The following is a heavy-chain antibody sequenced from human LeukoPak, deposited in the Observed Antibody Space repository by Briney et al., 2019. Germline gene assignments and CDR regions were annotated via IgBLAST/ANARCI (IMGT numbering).Heavy chain of an antibody. CDR2: IYYSGST. Sequence: SETLSLTCTVSGGSISSDYWSWIRQPPGKGLEWIGYIYYSGSTTYNPSLKSRVTISVDTSKNQLPLKVTSVTAADTAIYYCANSGSYSPFSYWGQGTLVTVSS. D-gene: IGHD1-26*01. CDR3: ANSGSYSPFSY. CDR1: GGSISSDY. J-gene: IGHJ4*02. V-gene: IGHV4-59*01.